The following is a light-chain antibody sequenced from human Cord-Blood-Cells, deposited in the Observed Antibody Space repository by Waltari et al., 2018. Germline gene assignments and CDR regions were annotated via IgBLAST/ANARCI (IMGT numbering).Light chain of an antibody. CDR3: QQSYSTPLT. CDR1: QSIRSY. V-gene: IGKV1-39*01. Sequence: DIQMTQSPSSLSASVGDRVTITCRASQSIRSYLNWYQQKQGKAPKLLIYAASSLQSGVPSRFSCSGSGTDFTLTISSLQPEDFATYYCQQSYSTPLTFGGGTKVEIK. J-gene: IGKJ4*01. CDR2: AAS.